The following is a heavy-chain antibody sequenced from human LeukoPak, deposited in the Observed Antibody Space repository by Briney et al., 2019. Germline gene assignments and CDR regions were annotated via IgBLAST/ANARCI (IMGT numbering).Heavy chain of an antibody. CDR2: IRYDGSNQ. D-gene: IGHD6-19*01. V-gene: IGHV3-30*02. CDR1: GFTFSTYG. Sequence: GGSLRLSCAASGFTFSTYGMHWVRQAPDKGLEWVAFIRYDGSNQYYADSVKGRLTISRDSSKNTLYLQMNSLRAEDTAVYYCARDRDFLGSGWSNSFDYWGQGTLVTVSS. J-gene: IGHJ4*02. CDR3: ARDRDFLGSGWSNSFDY.